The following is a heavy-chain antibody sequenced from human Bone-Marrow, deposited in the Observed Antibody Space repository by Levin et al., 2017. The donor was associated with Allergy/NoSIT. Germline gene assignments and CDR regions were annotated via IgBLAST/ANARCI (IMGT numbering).Heavy chain of an antibody. CDR1: GFTFSSYS. CDR3: ARPNWNDRYFDF. V-gene: IGHV3-21*01. Sequence: GGSLRLSCAASGFTFSSYSMNWVRQAPGKGLEWVSSISSSSSYIYYADSVKGRFTISRDNAKNSLYLQMNSLRAEDTAVYYCARPNWNDRYFDFWGQGTLVTVSS. CDR2: ISSSSSYI. D-gene: IGHD1-1*01. J-gene: IGHJ4*02.